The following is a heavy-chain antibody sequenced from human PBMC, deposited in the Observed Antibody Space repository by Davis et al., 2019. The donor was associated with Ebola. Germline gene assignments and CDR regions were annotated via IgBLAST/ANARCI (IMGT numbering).Heavy chain of an antibody. CDR3: TREYGTKCRGGDCVNDF. V-gene: IGHV1-8*01. D-gene: IGHD2-21*02. Sequence: ASVKVSCKASGYIFSNYDINWVRQASGQGLEWMGWMNPYSGNTGYVEKFQGRVTMTRDPSINTAYMELSSLNFDDTAIYYCTREYGTKCRGGDCVNDFWGQGTLVTVSP. CDR1: GYIFSNYD. J-gene: IGHJ5*01. CDR2: MNPYSGNT.